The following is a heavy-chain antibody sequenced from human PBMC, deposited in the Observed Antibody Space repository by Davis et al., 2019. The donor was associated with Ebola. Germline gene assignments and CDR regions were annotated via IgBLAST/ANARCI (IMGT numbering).Heavy chain of an antibody. CDR1: GGSINNYF. J-gene: IGHJ3*01. CDR3: ARDYWATEGAFDV. Sequence: MPSETLSLTCTVSGGSINNYFWSWIRQPPGKGLEWIGNIHYLGNTNYNPSLKSRVTISVDTSKNQFSLKLRSVTAADTAVYYCARDYWATEGAFDVWGQGTLVTVSS. V-gene: IGHV4-59*01. CDR2: IHYLGNT. D-gene: IGHD2-8*02.